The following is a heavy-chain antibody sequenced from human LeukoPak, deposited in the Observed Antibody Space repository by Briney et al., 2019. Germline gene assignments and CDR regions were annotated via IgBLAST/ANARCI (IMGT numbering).Heavy chain of an antibody. CDR2: IYHSGST. D-gene: IGHD4-17*01. CDR3: ARAFTVTTDYFDY. J-gene: IGHJ4*02. CDR1: GYSISSGYY. Sequence: SETLSLNCAVSGYSISSGYYWGWIRQPPGKGLEWIGSIYHSGSTYYNPSLKSRVTISVDTSKNQFSLKLSSVTAADTAVYYCARAFTVTTDYFDYWGQGTLVTVSS. V-gene: IGHV4-38-2*01.